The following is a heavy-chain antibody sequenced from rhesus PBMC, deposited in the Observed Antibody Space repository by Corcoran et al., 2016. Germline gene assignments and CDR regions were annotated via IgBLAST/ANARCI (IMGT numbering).Heavy chain of an antibody. J-gene: IGHJ4*01. CDR2: IAGSGEST. Sequence: QLPLQESGPGLVKPSETLSLTCAVSGGSISSNYSSWLRSPPGTGLEEIGRIAGSGESTDYNASHKSRVTISTDTSKNQFSLKLSSVTTADTAVYYCARDGIVGAFDYWGQGVLVTVSS. D-gene: IGHD1-44*02. CDR1: GGSISSNY. CDR3: ARDGIVGAFDY. V-gene: IGHV4-173*01.